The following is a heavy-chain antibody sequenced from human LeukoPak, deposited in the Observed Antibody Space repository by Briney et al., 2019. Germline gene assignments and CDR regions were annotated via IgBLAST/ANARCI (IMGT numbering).Heavy chain of an antibody. Sequence: SETLPLTCAVYGGSFSGYYWSWIRQPPGKGLEWIGEINHSGSTNYNPSLKSRVTISVETPKNQFSLKLSSVTAADTAVYYCARGFPYYDFWSGAYPPYGMDVWGQGTTVTVSS. CDR1: GGSFSGYY. CDR3: ARGFPYYDFWSGAYPPYGMDV. J-gene: IGHJ6*02. CDR2: INHSGST. D-gene: IGHD3-3*01. V-gene: IGHV4-34*01.